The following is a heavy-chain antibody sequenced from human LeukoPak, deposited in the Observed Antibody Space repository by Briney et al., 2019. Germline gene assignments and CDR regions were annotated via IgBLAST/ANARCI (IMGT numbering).Heavy chain of an antibody. V-gene: IGHV3-11*05. D-gene: IGHD3-22*01. CDR2: ISSSSSYT. J-gene: IGHJ3*02. Sequence: PGGSLRLSCAASGFTFSDYYMSWIRQAPGKGLEWVSYISSSSSYTNYADSVKGRFTTSRDNAKNSLYLQMNSLRAEDTAVYYCARDKDYYDSGGHAFDIWGQGTMVTVSS. CDR1: GFTFSDYY. CDR3: ARDKDYYDSGGHAFDI.